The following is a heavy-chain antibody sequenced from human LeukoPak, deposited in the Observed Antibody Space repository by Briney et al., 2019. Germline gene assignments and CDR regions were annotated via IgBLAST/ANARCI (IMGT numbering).Heavy chain of an antibody. D-gene: IGHD3-10*01. CDR1: GFSFSSYW. CDR3: ARLSAYYYGSYFYYYMDV. Sequence: PGGSLRLSCAGSGFSFSSYWMTWVRQSPGKGPEWVANIKQDESERYTVDSVKGRFTISRDNAKNSVYLQMNSLRAEDTALYYCARLSAYYYGSYFYYYMDVWGEGATVTVSS. V-gene: IGHV3-7*01. CDR2: IKQDESER. J-gene: IGHJ6*03.